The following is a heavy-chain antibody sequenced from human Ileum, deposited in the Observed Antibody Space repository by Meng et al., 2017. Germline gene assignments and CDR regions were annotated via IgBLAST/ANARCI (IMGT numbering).Heavy chain of an antibody. V-gene: IGHV7-4-1*02. Sequence: QVQLVPSGSVLKEPGASVKVSCKASGYTFKNYAVTWVRQAPGQGLEWMGWIHTDTGNPTYDQGFTGRFVFSLDTSVNTAYLQISGLKAEDTAVYYCARPGGYCSDLDCYPAEWGQGTLVTVSS. CDR2: IHTDTGNP. CDR1: GYTFKNYA. CDR3: ARPGGYCSDLDCYPAE. J-gene: IGHJ4*02. D-gene: IGHD2-15*01.